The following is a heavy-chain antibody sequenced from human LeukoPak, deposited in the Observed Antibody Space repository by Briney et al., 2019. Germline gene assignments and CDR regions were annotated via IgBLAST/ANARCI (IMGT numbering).Heavy chain of an antibody. V-gene: IGHV4-4*07. J-gene: IGHJ3*02. CDR1: GGSISSYY. CDR2: IYTSGST. CDR3: ASTPLLAVVVPADHDDAFDI. Sequence: SETLSLTCTVSGGSISSYYWSWIRQPAGKGLEWIGRIYTSGSTNYNPSLKSRVTMSLDTSKNQFSLKLSSVTAADTAVYYCASTPLLAVVVPADHDDAFDIWGQGTMVTVSS. D-gene: IGHD2-2*01.